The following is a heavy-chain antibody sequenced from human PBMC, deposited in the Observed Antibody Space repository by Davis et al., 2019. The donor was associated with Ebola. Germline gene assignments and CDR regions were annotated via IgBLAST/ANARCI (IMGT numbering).Heavy chain of an antibody. V-gene: IGHV4-59*01. Sequence: MPSETLSLTCIVSGGSISSNYWSWIRQPPGKGLGWIGYMFHSGRTNYNPSLKSRVTISVDTSKNQFSLKLSSVTAADTAVYFCARDVDAFDIWGHGTVVTVSS. CDR2: MFHSGRT. J-gene: IGHJ3*02. CDR1: GGSISSNY. CDR3: ARDVDAFDI.